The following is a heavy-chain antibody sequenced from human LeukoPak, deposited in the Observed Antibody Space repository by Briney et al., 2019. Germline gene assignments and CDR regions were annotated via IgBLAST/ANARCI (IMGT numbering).Heavy chain of an antibody. Sequence: GGSLRLSCAGSGFTFSSYSMNWVRQAPGKGLEWVAYISTLSSTIYYADSVKGRFTISRDNAKNALYLQTNSLRDEDTAVYYCARHGSGFNYWGRGALVTVSS. V-gene: IGHV3-48*02. CDR2: ISTLSSTI. D-gene: IGHD3-10*01. CDR3: ARHGSGFNY. CDR1: GFTFSSYS. J-gene: IGHJ4*02.